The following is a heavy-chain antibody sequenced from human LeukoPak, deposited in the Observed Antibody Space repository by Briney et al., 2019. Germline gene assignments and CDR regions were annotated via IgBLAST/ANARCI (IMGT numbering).Heavy chain of an antibody. V-gene: IGHV3-48*01. J-gene: IGHJ3*02. CDR3: ARDRWELLAFDI. Sequence: GGSLRLSCAASGFTFSSYSMNWVRQAPGKGLEWVSYISSSSSTIYYADSVKGRFTISRDNAKNSLYLQMNSLRAEDTAVYYCARDRWELLAFDIWGQGTMVTVPS. CDR2: ISSSSSTI. D-gene: IGHD1-26*01. CDR1: GFTFSSYS.